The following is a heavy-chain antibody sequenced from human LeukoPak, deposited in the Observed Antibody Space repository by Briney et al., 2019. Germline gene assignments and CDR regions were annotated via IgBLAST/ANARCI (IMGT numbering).Heavy chain of an antibody. Sequence: TGGPLRLSCEASGFTFSNYWMTWVRQAPGKGLEWVANIKQDGSEKYYVDSVKGRFTVSRDNAKQSLYLQMNSLRAEDTAVYYCARGSGWTDYWGQGTLVTVSS. D-gene: IGHD6-19*01. J-gene: IGHJ4*02. CDR1: GFTFSNYW. V-gene: IGHV3-7*01. CDR2: IKQDGSEK. CDR3: ARGSGWTDY.